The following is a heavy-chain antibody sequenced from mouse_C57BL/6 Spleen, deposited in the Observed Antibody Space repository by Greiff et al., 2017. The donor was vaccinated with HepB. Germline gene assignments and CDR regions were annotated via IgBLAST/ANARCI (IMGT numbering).Heavy chain of an antibody. V-gene: IGHV1-4*01. CDR2: INPSSGYT. D-gene: IGHD1-1*01. CDR3: ARLITTVEWYLDV. J-gene: IGHJ1*03. Sequence: VQLQQSGAELARPGASVKMSCKASGYTFTSYTMHWVKQRPGQGLEWIGYINPSSGYTKYNQKFKDKATLTADKSSSTAYMQLSSLTSEDSAVYYCARLITTVEWYLDVWGTGTTVTVSS. CDR1: GYTFTSYT.